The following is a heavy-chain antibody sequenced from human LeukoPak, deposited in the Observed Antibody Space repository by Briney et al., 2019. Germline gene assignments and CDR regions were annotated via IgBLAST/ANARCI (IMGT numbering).Heavy chain of an antibody. Sequence: GESLKISCKGSGYSFTSYCIGWVRQMPGKGLEWMGIIYPGDSDTRYSPSFQGQGTISADKSISTAYLQWSSLKASDTAMYYCARPGDDCSGGSCYPYDAFDIWGQGTMVTVSS. V-gene: IGHV5-51*01. CDR2: IYPGDSDT. D-gene: IGHD2-15*01. CDR3: ARPGDDCSGGSCYPYDAFDI. CDR1: GYSFTSYC. J-gene: IGHJ3*02.